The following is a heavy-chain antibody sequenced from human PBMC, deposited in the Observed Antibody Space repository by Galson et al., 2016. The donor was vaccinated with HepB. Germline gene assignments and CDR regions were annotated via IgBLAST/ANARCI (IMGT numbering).Heavy chain of an antibody. CDR2: ISFDGTHQ. Sequence: SLRLSCATSGFTFSSHALHWVRQPPGKGLEWLATISFDGTHQYYDDSVKGRFTVSRDNSRDTLYLQMDSLTIEDTAVYYCTRDRAPSRTWNKYYTSSLLDYWGQGTLVTVSS. V-gene: IGHV3-30*04. CDR3: TRDRAPSRTWNKYYTSSLLDY. J-gene: IGHJ4*02. CDR1: GFTFSSHA. D-gene: IGHD2-2*02.